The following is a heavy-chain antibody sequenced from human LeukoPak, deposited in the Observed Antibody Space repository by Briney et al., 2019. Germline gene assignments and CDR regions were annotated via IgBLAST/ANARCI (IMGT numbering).Heavy chain of an antibody. J-gene: IGHJ6*02. D-gene: IGHD3-16*01. V-gene: IGHV5-51*01. CDR3: ARVYTGTWPYYYYYYGMDV. Sequence: GESLKIACKGSGYSFTKYWIGWVRQMPGKGPEWMGVIYPGASDTTYSPSFQGQVTISADKSISTAYLQWSSLRASDTAIYYCARVYTGTWPYYYYYYGMDVWGQGTTVTVSS. CDR1: GYSFTKYW. CDR2: IYPGASDT.